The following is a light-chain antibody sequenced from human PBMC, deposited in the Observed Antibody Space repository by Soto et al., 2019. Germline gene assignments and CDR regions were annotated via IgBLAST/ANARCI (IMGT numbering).Light chain of an antibody. CDR3: QQYGRSPFT. CDR1: QSVSSSY. Sequence: EIVLTQSPGTLSLSPGDRATLSCRASQSVSSSYLAWYQQKPGQAPRLLIYGASSRATGIPGRFSGSGSRTDFTLTISRLEPEDFAVYYCQQYGRSPFTFGPGTKVDIK. CDR2: GAS. V-gene: IGKV3-20*01. J-gene: IGKJ3*01.